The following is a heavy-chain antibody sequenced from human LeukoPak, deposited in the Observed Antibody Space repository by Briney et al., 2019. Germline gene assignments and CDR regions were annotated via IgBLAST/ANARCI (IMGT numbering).Heavy chain of an antibody. D-gene: IGHD3-22*01. J-gene: IGHJ4*02. CDR2: ISSSGSTI. Sequence: GGSLRLSCAASGFTFSDYYMSWIRQAPGKGLEWVSYISSSGSTIYYADSVKGRFTISRDNAKNSLYLQMNNLRAEDTAVYYCARVTYYYDSSGEYFDYWGQGTLVTVSS. CDR1: GFTFSDYY. CDR3: ARVTYYYDSSGEYFDY. V-gene: IGHV3-11*01.